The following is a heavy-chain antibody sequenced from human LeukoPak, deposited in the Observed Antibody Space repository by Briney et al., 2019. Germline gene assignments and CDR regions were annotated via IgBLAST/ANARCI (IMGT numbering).Heavy chain of an antibody. V-gene: IGHV3-49*03. CDR2: IRSKSYGGTT. J-gene: IGHJ4*02. CDR1: GFASGDYL. CDR3: TRVDDYCVVRSDH. D-gene: IGHD4/OR15-4a*01. Sequence: GGSLRLSCTGSGFASGDYLMSWFRQAPGKGLEGVGFIRSKSYGGTTEYAASVEGRFTISRDDSKNIAYLQMNSPKIEDTARYYCTRVDDYCVVRSDHWGQGTLVTVSS.